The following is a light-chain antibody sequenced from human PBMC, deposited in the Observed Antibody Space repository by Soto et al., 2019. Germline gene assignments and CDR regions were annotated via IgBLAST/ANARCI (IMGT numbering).Light chain of an antibody. CDR1: QSVSSK. CDR2: GAS. V-gene: IGKV3-15*01. CDR3: QQYHDWPGT. Sequence: EIVLTQSPGTLSVSPGERATLSCRASQSVSSKLAWYQQKPGQAPRLLFYGASTGATGIPARFSGSGSETEFTLSISSLQSEEFAVYYCQQYHDWPGTFGQGTKVEIK. J-gene: IGKJ1*01.